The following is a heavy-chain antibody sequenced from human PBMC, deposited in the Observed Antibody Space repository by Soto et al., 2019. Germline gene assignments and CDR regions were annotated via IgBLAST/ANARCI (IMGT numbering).Heavy chain of an antibody. V-gene: IGHV4-59*01. Sequence: SETLSLTCTVSGGSISSYYWSWIRQPPGKGLEWIGYIYYSGSTNYNPSLKSRVTISVDTSKNQFSLKLSSVTAADTAVYYCARLKSGPGAYWGQGTLVTVSS. J-gene: IGHJ4*02. CDR3: ARLKSGPGAY. CDR1: GGSISSYY. CDR2: IYYSGST. D-gene: IGHD4-17*01.